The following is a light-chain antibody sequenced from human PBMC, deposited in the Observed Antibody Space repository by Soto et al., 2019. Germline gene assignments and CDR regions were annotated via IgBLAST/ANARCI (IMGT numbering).Light chain of an antibody. V-gene: IGKV3-11*01. CDR1: QSVSTS. Sequence: ENVLTQSPATLSLSPGERATLSCRASQSVSTSLAWYQHKPGQAPRLLIYDASNRATGIPARFSGSGSGTDFTLTISSLEPEDFAVYYCQQRHNWPPLTFGGGTKVEIK. CDR3: QQRHNWPPLT. CDR2: DAS. J-gene: IGKJ4*01.